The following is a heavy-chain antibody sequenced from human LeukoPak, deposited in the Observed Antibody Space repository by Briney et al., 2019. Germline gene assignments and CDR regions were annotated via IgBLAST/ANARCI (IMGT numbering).Heavy chain of an antibody. Sequence: SETLSLTCTVSGGSISSYYWGWIRQPPGKGLEWIGYIYTSGSTNYNPSLKSRVTISVDTSKNQFSLKLSSVTAADTAVYYCARHRYYYYYMDVWGKRTTVTVSS. CDR1: GGSISSYY. V-gene: IGHV4-4*09. CDR2: IYTSGST. J-gene: IGHJ6*03. CDR3: ARHRYYYYYMDV.